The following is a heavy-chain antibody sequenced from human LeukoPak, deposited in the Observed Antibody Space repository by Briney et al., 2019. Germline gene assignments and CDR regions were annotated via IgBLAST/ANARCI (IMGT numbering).Heavy chain of an antibody. V-gene: IGHV3-23*01. CDR1: GFTFSNYV. J-gene: IGHJ6*02. Sequence: GGSLRLSCAASGFTFSNYVVSWVRQAPGKGLEWVSDSSGGGGGTYYADSVKGRFTISRDNSKNTLHLQMNSLRAEDTAVYYCAKAVSGYEGMDVWGQGTTVTVSS. CDR3: AKAVSGYEGMDV. D-gene: IGHD1-26*01. CDR2: SSGGGGGT.